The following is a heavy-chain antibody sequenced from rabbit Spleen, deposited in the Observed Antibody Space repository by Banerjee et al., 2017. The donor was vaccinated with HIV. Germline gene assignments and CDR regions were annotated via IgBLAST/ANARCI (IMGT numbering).Heavy chain of an antibody. Sequence: QEQLEESGGGLVQPEGSLTLTCTASGFSFSSSYYMCWVRQAPGKGLEWIACIAAGSSGYTFYASWAKGRFTISKTSSTTVTLQMISLTAADTATYFCARDLTGVIGWNFGWWGPGTLVTVS. D-gene: IGHD4-1*01. CDR3: ARDLTGVIGWNFGW. J-gene: IGHJ6*01. CDR1: GFSFSSSYY. CDR2: IAAGSSGYT. V-gene: IGHV1S45*01.